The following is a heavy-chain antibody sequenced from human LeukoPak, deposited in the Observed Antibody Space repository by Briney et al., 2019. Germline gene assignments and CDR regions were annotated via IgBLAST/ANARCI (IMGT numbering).Heavy chain of an antibody. J-gene: IGHJ5*02. CDR3: ARKLQGWFDP. Sequence: PSETLSLTCTVSGDSISCYYWSWIRQPPGKGLEWIGYIFTRGSTNYNPSLKSRVTISVDTSKNQVSLRLSSVTAADTAVYYCARKLQGWFDPWGQGTLVTVSP. CDR2: IFTRGST. CDR1: GDSISCYY. D-gene: IGHD5-24*01. V-gene: IGHV4-4*09.